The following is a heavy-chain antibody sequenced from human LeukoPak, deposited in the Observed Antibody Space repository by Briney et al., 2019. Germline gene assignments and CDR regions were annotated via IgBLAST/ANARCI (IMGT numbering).Heavy chain of an antibody. CDR1: GFTFSSYS. CDR2: ITSSSRYI. CDR3: ARAGAYHFDN. Sequence: GGSLRLSCAASGFTFSSYSMNWVRQAPGKGLEWVSSITSSSRYIYYADSVKGRFTISRDNAKSTLYLQMDSLRAEDTAVYYCARAGAYHFDNWGQGTLVTVSS. V-gene: IGHV3-21*06. J-gene: IGHJ4*02. D-gene: IGHD3-16*01.